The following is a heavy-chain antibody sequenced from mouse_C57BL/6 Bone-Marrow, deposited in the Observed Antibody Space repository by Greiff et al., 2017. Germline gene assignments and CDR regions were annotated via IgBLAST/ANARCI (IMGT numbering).Heavy chain of an antibody. CDR2: FYPGSGSI. Sequence: VKLVESGAELVKPGASVKLSCKASGYTFPEYTIHWVKQRSGQGLEWIGWFYPGSGSIKYNEKFKDKATLTADKSSSTVYMELSRLTSEDSAVYFCARHESVVATGNYAMDYWGQGTSGTVSS. CDR3: ARHESVVATGNYAMDY. J-gene: IGHJ4*01. CDR1: GYTFPEYT. V-gene: IGHV1-62-2*01. D-gene: IGHD1-1*01.